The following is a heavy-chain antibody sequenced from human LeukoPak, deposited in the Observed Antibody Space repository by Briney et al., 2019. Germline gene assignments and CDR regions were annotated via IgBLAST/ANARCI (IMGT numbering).Heavy chain of an antibody. CDR1: GGTFSSYA. D-gene: IGHD3-10*01. Sequence: ASVKASCKASGGTFSSYAISWVRQAPGQGLEWMGRIIPILGIANYAQKFQGRVTITADKSTSTAYMELSSLRSEDTAVYYCARHGFGELLFHFDYWGQGTLVTVSS. CDR2: IIPILGIA. CDR3: ARHGFGELLFHFDY. J-gene: IGHJ4*02. V-gene: IGHV1-69*04.